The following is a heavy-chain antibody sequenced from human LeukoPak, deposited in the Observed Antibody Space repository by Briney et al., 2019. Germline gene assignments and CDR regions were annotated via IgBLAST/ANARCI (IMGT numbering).Heavy chain of an antibody. CDR3: SGGSDSDYFFYYGVDV. Sequence: GGSLRLSCAASGSSFSDYYMSWIRQAPGKGLEWVSYISSGRSYTHYADSVKGRFTISRDNAKSSLYLQMNSLRAEDTAVYYCSGGSDSDYFFYYGVDVWGQGTTVTVSS. J-gene: IGHJ6*02. CDR1: GSSFSDYY. D-gene: IGHD2-8*02. V-gene: IGHV3-11*06. CDR2: ISSGRSYT.